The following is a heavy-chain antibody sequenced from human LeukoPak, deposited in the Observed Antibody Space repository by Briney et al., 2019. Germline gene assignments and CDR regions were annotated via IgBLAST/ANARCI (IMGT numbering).Heavy chain of an antibody. V-gene: IGHV5-51*01. CDR2: IYPGDSDT. J-gene: IGHJ4*02. Sequence: GESLKISCRASGYDFTRNWIRWMRQMPGQGLEWMGIIYPGDSDTRYSPAFQGQVTNSADKFLNVAYLQWSSLKASDTAMYFCARRGDVYNYARYWGQGTLVLVSS. CDR3: ARRGDVYNYARY. D-gene: IGHD5-24*01. CDR1: GYDFTRNW.